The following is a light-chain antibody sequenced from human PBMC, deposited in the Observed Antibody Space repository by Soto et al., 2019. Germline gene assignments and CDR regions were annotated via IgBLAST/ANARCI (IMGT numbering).Light chain of an antibody. J-gene: IGKJ4*01. V-gene: IGKV1-5*03. CDR2: KAS. Sequence: DIQMTQSPSTLSASVGDRVTITCRASQSISSSGLGWLAWYQHKPGKAPKLLIYKASTLESGVPSRFSGSGSGTEFTLTISSLQPDDFATYYCQQYITYPLTFGGGTKVEIK. CDR3: QQYITYPLT. CDR1: QSISSSGLGW.